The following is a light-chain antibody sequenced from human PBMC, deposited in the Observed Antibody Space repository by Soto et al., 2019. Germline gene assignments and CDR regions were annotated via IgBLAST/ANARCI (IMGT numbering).Light chain of an antibody. CDR2: EVS. V-gene: IGLV2-8*01. Sequence: QSALTQPPSASGSPGQSVTISCTGTSSDVGGHDYVSWYQQYPGKAPKLIIYEVSKRPSGVPDRFSGSKSVNTASLTVSGLQAEDESDYYFSSYAGGTNLVFGGGTKLTVL. CDR3: SSYAGGTNLV. J-gene: IGLJ2*01. CDR1: SSDVGGHDY.